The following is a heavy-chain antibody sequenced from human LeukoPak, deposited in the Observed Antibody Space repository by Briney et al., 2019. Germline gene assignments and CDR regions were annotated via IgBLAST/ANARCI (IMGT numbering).Heavy chain of an antibody. J-gene: IGHJ4*02. CDR2: IRSKAYGGTT. Sequence: GGSLRLSCTASGFTFGDYAMSWVRQAPGKGLEWVGFIRSKAYGGTTEYAASVKGRFTISRNDSKSIAYLQMNSLKTEDTAVYYCTRDNSVLRYFDWLLYGESLDYWGQGTLVTVSS. CDR1: GFTFGDYA. V-gene: IGHV3-49*04. D-gene: IGHD3-9*01. CDR3: TRDNSVLRYFDWLLYGESLDY.